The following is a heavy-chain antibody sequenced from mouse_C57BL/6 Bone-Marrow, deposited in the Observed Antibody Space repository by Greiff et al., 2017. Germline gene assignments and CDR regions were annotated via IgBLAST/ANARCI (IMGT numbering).Heavy chain of an antibody. J-gene: IGHJ4*01. Sequence: EVQLVESEGGLVQPGSSMKFSCTASGFTFSDYYMAWVRQVPEKGLEWVANINYDGSSTYYLHSLKSRFIISRDNATNTLYLQMSSLKSEDAATYYYGRNQTHYSNYHAMDYWGQGTSVTVSS. CDR2: INYDGSST. D-gene: IGHD2-5*01. CDR3: GRNQTHYSNYHAMDY. V-gene: IGHV5-16*01. CDR1: GFTFSDYY.